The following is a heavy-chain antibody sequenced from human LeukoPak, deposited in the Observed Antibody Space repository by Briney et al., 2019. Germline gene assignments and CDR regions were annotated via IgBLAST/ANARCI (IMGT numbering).Heavy chain of an antibody. J-gene: IGHJ4*02. Sequence: GGSLRLSCAASGFTFSSYSMNWVRQAPGKGLEWVSSISSSSSYIYYADSVKGRFTISRDNAKNSLYLQMNSPRAEDTAVYYCARANLRYFDWPSLTDYWGQGTLVTVSS. CDR2: ISSSSSYI. D-gene: IGHD3-9*01. CDR1: GFTFSSYS. CDR3: ARANLRYFDWPSLTDY. V-gene: IGHV3-21*01.